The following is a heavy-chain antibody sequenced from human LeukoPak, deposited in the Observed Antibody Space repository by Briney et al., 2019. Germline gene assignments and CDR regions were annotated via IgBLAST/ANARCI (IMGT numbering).Heavy chain of an antibody. D-gene: IGHD2-21*01. J-gene: IGHJ4*02. V-gene: IGHV4-39*01. CDR2: IYYSGST. Sequence: SETLSLTCTVSGGSISSSSYYWGWIRQPPGKGLEWIGSIYYSGSTYYNPSLKSRVTISVDTSKNQFSLKLSSVTAADTAVYYCASYCGGDCYTPTDYWGQGTLVTVSS. CDR3: ASYCGGDCYTPTDY. CDR1: GGSISSSSYY.